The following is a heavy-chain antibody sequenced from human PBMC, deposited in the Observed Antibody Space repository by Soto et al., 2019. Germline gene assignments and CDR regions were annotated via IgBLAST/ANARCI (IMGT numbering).Heavy chain of an antibody. D-gene: IGHD1-26*01. CDR2: IIPILGIA. CDR1: GGTFSSYT. CDR3: APYGADPNWFDP. J-gene: IGHJ5*02. Sequence: QVQLVQSGAEVKKPGSSVKVSCKASGGTFSSYTISWVRQAPGQGLEWMGRIIPILGIANYAQKFQGRVTITADKSTSTAYMELSSLRSEDTVVYYCAPYGADPNWFDPWGQGTLVTVSS. V-gene: IGHV1-69*02.